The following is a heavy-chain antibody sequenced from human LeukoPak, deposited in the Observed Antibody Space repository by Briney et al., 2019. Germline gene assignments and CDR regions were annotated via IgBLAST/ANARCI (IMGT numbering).Heavy chain of an antibody. CDR2: IIPIFGTA. Sequence: GASVNVSCKASGGTFSSYAISWVRQAPGQGLEWMGGIIPIFGTANYAQKFQGRVTITADESTSTAYMELSSLRSEDTAVYYCARGQMEAYDFWSGYYLSYWGQGTLVTVSS. CDR1: GGTFSSYA. D-gene: IGHD3-3*01. J-gene: IGHJ4*02. V-gene: IGHV1-69*13. CDR3: ARGQMEAYDFWSGYYLSY.